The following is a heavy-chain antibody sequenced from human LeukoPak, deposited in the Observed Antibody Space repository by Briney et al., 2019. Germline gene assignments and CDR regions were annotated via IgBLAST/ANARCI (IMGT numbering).Heavy chain of an antibody. CDR2: IDNDGSDT. CDR1: RFTFSIYW. CDR3: ARGGGNHAFDI. J-gene: IGHJ3*02. V-gene: IGHV3-74*01. Sequence: GGSLRLSCAASRFTFSIYWMHWVRQAPGKGLVWVSRIDNDGSDTIYADSMKGRFTVSRDNAKNTLYLQMSSLRAEDTAVYYCARGGGNHAFDIWGQGTMVTVSS. D-gene: IGHD4-23*01.